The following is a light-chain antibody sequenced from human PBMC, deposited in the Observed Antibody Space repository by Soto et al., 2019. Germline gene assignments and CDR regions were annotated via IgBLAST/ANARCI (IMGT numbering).Light chain of an antibody. V-gene: IGLV2-8*01. Sequence: QSVLTQPPSASGSPGQSVTISCTGTSSDVGGYNYVSWYQQYPGRAPKLMIYEVTKRPSGVPGRFSGYKSGNTASLTVSGLQAEDEADYYCSSYAASNNFYFVFGGGTKVTVL. CDR1: SSDVGGYNY. J-gene: IGLJ3*02. CDR3: SSYAASNNFYFV. CDR2: EVT.